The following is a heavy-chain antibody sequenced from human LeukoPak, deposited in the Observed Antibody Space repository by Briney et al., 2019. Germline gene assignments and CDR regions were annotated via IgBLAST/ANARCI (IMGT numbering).Heavy chain of an antibody. CDR1: GFTFSSYA. V-gene: IGHV3-23*01. D-gene: IGHD1-1*01. CDR3: AKHNSPNWYDY. CDR2: ITGSGGNT. Sequence: GGSLRLSCAASGFTFSSYAMSWVRQAPGKGLEWVSSITGSGGNTFYADSVKGRFTISRDNSKNMLYLQMNRLRAEDTAIYYCAKHNSPNWYDYWGQGTLVTVSS. J-gene: IGHJ4*02.